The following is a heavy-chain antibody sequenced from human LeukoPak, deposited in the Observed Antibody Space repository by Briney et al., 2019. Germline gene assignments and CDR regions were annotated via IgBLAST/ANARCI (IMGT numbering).Heavy chain of an antibody. J-gene: IGHJ5*02. D-gene: IGHD3-10*01. CDR2: IYYSGST. CDR1: GGSISSYY. V-gene: IGHV4-59*01. CDR3: ARAYGIDGPFDP. Sequence: SETLSLTCTVSGGSISSYYWSWIRQPPGKGLEWIGYIYYSGSTNYNPSLKSRVTISVDTSKNQFSLKLSSVTAADTAVYYCARAYGIDGPFDPWGQGTLVTVSS.